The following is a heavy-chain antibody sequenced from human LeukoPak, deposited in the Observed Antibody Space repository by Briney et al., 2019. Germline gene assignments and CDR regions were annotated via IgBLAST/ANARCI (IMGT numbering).Heavy chain of an antibody. D-gene: IGHD1-26*01. J-gene: IGHJ5*02. CDR3: ARPSSIVGATPRDNWFDP. V-gene: IGHV4-34*01. CDR2: INDSGST. Sequence: SETLSLTCGVYGGTFSGYYWSWIRQPPGKGLEWIGEINDSGSTNYNPSLKSRVTISVDTSKNQFSLKLSSVTAADTAVYYCARPSSIVGATPRDNWFDPWGQGTLVTVSS. CDR1: GGTFSGYY.